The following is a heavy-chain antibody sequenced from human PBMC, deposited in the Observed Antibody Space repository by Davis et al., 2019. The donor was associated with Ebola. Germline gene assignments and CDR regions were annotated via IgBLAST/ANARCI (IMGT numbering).Heavy chain of an antibody. CDR3: ARVSAEGGADTFDI. Sequence: GESLKISCGASGFSFNHYAMSWVRQAPGKGLEWVSLIGGGGDDTYYPDSVKGRFTISRDNAKNSLYLQMNSLRAEDTAVYYCARVSAEGGADTFDIWGQGTMVTVSS. V-gene: IGHV3-23*01. CDR2: IGGGGDDT. CDR1: GFSFNHYA. J-gene: IGHJ3*02. D-gene: IGHD2-15*01.